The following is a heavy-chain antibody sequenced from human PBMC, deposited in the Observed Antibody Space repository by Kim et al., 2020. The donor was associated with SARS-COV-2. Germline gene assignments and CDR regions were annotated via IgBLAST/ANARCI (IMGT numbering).Heavy chain of an antibody. J-gene: IGHJ6*02. Sequence: GGSLRLSCAASGFTFSSYWMSWVRQAPGKGLEWVANIKQDGSEKYYVDSVKGRFTISRDNAKNSLYLQMNSLRAEDTAVYYCARDRDEFYDYVWGSSWIMDVWGQGTTVTVSS. D-gene: IGHD3-16*01. CDR1: GFTFSSYW. CDR2: IKQDGSEK. V-gene: IGHV3-7*01. CDR3: ARDRDEFYDYVWGSSWIMDV.